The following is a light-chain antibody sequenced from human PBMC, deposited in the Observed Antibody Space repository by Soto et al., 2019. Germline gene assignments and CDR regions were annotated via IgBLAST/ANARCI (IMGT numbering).Light chain of an antibody. CDR3: QQYYGPWT. CDR1: QNINNW. Sequence: DFQMTQSPSTLSASVGDRVTITCRASQNINNWLAWFQHQSGKAPKLLIYKASSLESGVPSRFSGRGSGTEFTLTISILQPDDSATYYCQQYYGPWTFGQGTKVEVK. V-gene: IGKV1-5*03. CDR2: KAS. J-gene: IGKJ1*01.